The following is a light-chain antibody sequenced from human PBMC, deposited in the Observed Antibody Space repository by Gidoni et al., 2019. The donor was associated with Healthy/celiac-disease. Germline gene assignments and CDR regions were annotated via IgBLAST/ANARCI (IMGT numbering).Light chain of an antibody. Sequence: QSVLTQPPSVSGAPGQRVTISCTGSSSNIGAGYDVPLYQQLPGTAPKLLIYGNSNRPSWVPDRFSGSKSGTSASLAITGLQAEDEADYYCQSYDSSLSVNVVFGGGTKLTVL. CDR1: SSNIGAGYD. CDR3: QSYDSSLSVNVV. V-gene: IGLV1-40*01. J-gene: IGLJ2*01. CDR2: GNS.